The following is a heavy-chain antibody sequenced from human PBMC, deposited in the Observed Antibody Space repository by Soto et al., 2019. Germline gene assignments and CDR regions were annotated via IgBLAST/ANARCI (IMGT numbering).Heavy chain of an antibody. CDR1: W. CDR2: IYHSGST. CDR3: ARLRTVTTGSHYSYFGMDV. J-gene: IGHJ6*02. D-gene: IGHD4-4*01. V-gene: IGHV4-4*02. Sequence: WWSWVRQPPGKGLEWIGEIYHSGSTNYNPSLKSRVTISVDKSKNQFSLKLSSVTAADTAVYYCARLRTVTTGSHYSYFGMDVWGQGTTVTVSS.